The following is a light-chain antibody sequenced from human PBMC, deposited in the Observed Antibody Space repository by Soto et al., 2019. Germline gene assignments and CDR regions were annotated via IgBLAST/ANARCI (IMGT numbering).Light chain of an antibody. CDR1: QNVNRY. CDR3: QQRTNWPPLT. Sequence: EVVLTQSPATLSLSPGERATLSCRASQNVNRYLAWYQQKPGQAPILLIYDASNRATGIPGRFSGSGSGTDFTLTISSLEPEDFAVYYCQQRTNWPPLTFGGVTKVEIK. CDR2: DAS. J-gene: IGKJ4*01. V-gene: IGKV3-11*01.